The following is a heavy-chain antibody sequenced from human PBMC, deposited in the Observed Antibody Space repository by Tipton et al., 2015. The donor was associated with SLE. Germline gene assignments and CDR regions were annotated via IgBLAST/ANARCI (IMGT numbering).Heavy chain of an antibody. D-gene: IGHD1-26*01. CDR2: IYYSGST. J-gene: IGHJ3*02. V-gene: IGHV4-59*08. CDR1: GGSISSYY. CDR3: ARVGGSYPGTFDI. Sequence: TLSLTCTVSGGSISSYYWSWIRQPPGKGLEWIGYIYYSGSTNYNPSLKSRVTISVDTSKNHFSLKLSSVTAADTAVYYCARVGGSYPGTFDIWGQGTMVTVSS.